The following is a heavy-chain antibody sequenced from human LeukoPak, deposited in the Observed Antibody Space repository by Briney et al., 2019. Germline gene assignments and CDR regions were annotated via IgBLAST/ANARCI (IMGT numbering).Heavy chain of an antibody. CDR1: GYTFTSYY. D-gene: IGHD2-2*01. J-gene: IGHJ4*02. CDR3: ARSGYCSSTSCSSVGSSGVSDFDY. V-gene: IGHV1-46*01. CDR2: INPSGGST. Sequence: ASVKVSCKASGYTFTSYYMHWVRQAPGQGLEWMGIINPSGGSTSYAQKVQGRVTMTRDMSTSTVYMELGSLRSEDTAVYYCARSGYCSSTSCSSVGSSGVSDFDYWGQGTLVTVSS.